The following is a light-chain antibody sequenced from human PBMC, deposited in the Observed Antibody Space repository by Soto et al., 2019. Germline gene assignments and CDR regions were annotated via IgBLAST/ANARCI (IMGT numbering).Light chain of an antibody. CDR3: QQRPTWT. CDR2: AAS. V-gene: IGKV3-11*01. Sequence: EIVLTQSPGTLSLSPGERATLSCRASQNVDSNYLAWYQQKPGQAPRIIIFAASNRATGIPARFSGSGSGTDFTLTISSLEPEDFAVYYCQQRPTWTFGQGTKVDIK. CDR1: QNVDSNY. J-gene: IGKJ1*01.